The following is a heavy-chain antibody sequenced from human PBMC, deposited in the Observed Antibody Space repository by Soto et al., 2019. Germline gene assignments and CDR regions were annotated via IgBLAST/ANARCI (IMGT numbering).Heavy chain of an antibody. CDR1: GGSISSYY. D-gene: IGHD4-17*01. Sequence: SETLSLTCTVSGGSISSYYWSWIRQPPGKGLEWIGYIYYSGSTNYNPSLKSRVTISVDTSKNQFSLKLSSVTAADTAVYYCARARDDDGDGYYFGYWGQGTLVTVSS. CDR2: IYYSGST. V-gene: IGHV4-59*01. CDR3: ARARDDDGDGYYFGY. J-gene: IGHJ4*02.